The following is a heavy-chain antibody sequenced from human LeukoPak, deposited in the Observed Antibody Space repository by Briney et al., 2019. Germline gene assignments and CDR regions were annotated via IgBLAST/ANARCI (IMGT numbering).Heavy chain of an antibody. CDR2: ISSSTTFI. D-gene: IGHD4-23*01. CDR1: GFSFSSFS. V-gene: IGHV3-21*01. J-gene: IGHJ4*02. Sequence: GGSLRLSCAASGFSFSSFSMNWVRQAPGKGLEWVSSISSSTTFIDYADSVKGRFTISRDNAKDSLYLQMNSLRAEDTAVYYCARGGPGFGGLPTVLDNWGQGALVTVSS. CDR3: ARGGPGFGGLPTVLDN.